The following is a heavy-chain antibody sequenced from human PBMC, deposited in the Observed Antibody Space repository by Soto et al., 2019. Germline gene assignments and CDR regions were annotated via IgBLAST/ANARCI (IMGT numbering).Heavy chain of an antibody. CDR3: ARARPLLWFRDSAGYYYYMDV. CDR1: GFTFSSYS. D-gene: IGHD3-10*01. Sequence: GGSLKLSCAASGFTFSSYSMNWVRQAPGKGLEWVSSISSSSSYIYYADSVKGLFTISRNNAKNSLYLQMNCLIAEDADLYYCARARPLLWFRDSAGYYYYMDVWGKGTTVTVSS. CDR2: ISSSSSYI. J-gene: IGHJ6*03. V-gene: IGHV3-21*01.